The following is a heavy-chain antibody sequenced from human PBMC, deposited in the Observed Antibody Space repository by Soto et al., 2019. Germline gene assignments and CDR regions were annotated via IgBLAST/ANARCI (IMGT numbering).Heavy chain of an antibody. Sequence: QVQLVQSGAEVKKPGSSVKVSCKASGGTFSSYAISWVRQAPGQGLEWMGGIIPIFGTANYAQKFQGRVTITADESTSTAYMELISLRSEDTAVYYCASPSAIGVVVTAIPFDYWGQGTLVTVSS. J-gene: IGHJ4*02. CDR3: ASPSAIGVVVTAIPFDY. D-gene: IGHD2-21*02. CDR1: GGTFSSYA. V-gene: IGHV1-69*01. CDR2: IIPIFGTA.